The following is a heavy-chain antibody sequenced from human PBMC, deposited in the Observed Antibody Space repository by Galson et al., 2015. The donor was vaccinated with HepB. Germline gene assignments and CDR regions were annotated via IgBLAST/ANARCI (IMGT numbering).Heavy chain of an antibody. J-gene: IGHJ6*03. CDR2: IIPIFGSS. CDR1: GGTFSSHA. CDR3: ARGEYQLLYGGSYYYYYHLDV. V-gene: IGHV1-69*13. D-gene: IGHD2-2*02. Sequence: SVKVSCKASGGTFSSHAISWVRQAPGQGLEWMGGIIPIFGSSHNAQRFQGRVTITADASTSTAYMELSSLRSEDTAVYYCARGEYQLLYGGSYYYYYHLDVWGKGTTVAVSS.